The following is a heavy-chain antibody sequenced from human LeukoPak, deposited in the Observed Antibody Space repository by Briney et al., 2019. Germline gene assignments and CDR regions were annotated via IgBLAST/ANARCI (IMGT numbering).Heavy chain of an antibody. CDR3: ARDLDTVGDGYKHGMDV. CDR1: GFTFSSYW. D-gene: IGHD5-24*01. CDR2: INSDGSST. J-gene: IGHJ6*02. V-gene: IGHV3-74*01. Sequence: GGSLRLSCAASGFTFSSYWMHWVRQAPGKGLVWVSRINSDGSSTSYADSVKGRFTISRDNSKNTLYLQMNSLRAEDTAVYYCARDLDTVGDGYKHGMDVWGQGTTVTVSS.